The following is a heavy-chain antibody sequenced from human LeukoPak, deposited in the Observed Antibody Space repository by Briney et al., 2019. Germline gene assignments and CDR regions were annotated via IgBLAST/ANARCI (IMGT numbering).Heavy chain of an antibody. Sequence: SETLSLTCTVSGYSISSGYYWSWIRQPPGKGLEWIGSIYYSGSTYYNPSLKSRVTISVDTSKNQFSLKLSSVTAADTAVYYCARDITYYYDSSGYPEENGGVYWGQGTLVTVSS. CDR2: IYYSGST. V-gene: IGHV4-38-2*02. CDR3: ARDITYYYDSSGYPEENGGVY. CDR1: GYSISSGYY. D-gene: IGHD3-22*01. J-gene: IGHJ4*02.